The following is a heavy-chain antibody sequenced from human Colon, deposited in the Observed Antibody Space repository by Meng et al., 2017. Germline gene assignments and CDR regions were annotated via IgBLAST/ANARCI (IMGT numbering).Heavy chain of an antibody. Sequence: QGQIQQGGAGLVKPSESLSLTCAVSGGSFSGFYWSWIPQPPGKGLEWIGEIDHFGISNYNSSLKGRLTMSVDTSKKQISLTLTSVTAADTAVYYCATGLRHGDWFDPWGPGTLVTVSS. CDR1: GGSFSGFY. CDR3: ATGLRHGDWFDP. CDR2: IDHFGIS. J-gene: IGHJ5*02. D-gene: IGHD4-17*01. V-gene: IGHV4-34*02.